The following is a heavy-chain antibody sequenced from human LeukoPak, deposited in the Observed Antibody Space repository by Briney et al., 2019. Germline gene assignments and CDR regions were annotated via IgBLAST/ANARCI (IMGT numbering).Heavy chain of an antibody. J-gene: IGHJ4*02. CDR1: GDSVSSKSVA. CDR2: TYYRSKWYN. Sequence: TLSLTCGISGDSVSSKSVAWNWIRQSPSRGLEWLGRTYYRSKWYNGYAVSVKSRITIKPDTSKNHFSLQLNSVTPEDTAVYYCAELERGYWGQGTLVTVSS. D-gene: IGHD1-1*01. CDR3: AELERGY. V-gene: IGHV6-1*01.